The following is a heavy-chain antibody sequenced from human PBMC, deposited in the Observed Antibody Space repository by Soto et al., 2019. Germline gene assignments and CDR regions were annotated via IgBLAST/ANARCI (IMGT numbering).Heavy chain of an antibody. V-gene: IGHV3-21*01. J-gene: IGHJ4*02. CDR2: ISSSGSYI. CDR1: GFTFSSYS. CDR3: XXXXXXXDSHAYYGY. D-gene: IGHD3-22*01. Sequence: EVQLVESGGGLVKPGGSLRLSCAASGFTFSSYSMNWVRQAPGKGLEWVSSISSSGSYIYYADSVKGRFTISRDNXXXXXXXXXXXXXXXXXXXXXXXXXXXXXDSHAYYGYWGQGTVVTVSS.